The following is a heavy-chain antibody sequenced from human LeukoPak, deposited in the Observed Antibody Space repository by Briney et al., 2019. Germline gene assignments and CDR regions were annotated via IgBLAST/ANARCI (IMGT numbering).Heavy chain of an antibody. CDR2: INHSGST. Sequence: PSETLSLTCAVYGGSFSGYYWSWIRQPPGKGLEWIGEINHSGSTNYNPSLKSRVTISLDTSKNQFSLKLSSVTAADTAVYYCARGGGVGRIAAPRWYYYYYMDVWGKGTTVTVSS. D-gene: IGHD6-6*01. V-gene: IGHV4-34*01. CDR3: ARGGGVGRIAAPRWYYYYYMDV. J-gene: IGHJ6*03. CDR1: GGSFSGYY.